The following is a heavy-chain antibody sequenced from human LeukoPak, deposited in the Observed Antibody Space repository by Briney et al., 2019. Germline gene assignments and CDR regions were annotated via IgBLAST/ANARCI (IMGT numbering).Heavy chain of an antibody. Sequence: GGPLRLSCAASGXTFISYSVNWVRQAPGKGPEWVSSISGSSNYIYYADSVRGRFTVSRDNAKNSLYLQMNSLRAEDTAVYYCARGAYYDSSGYPRGPDYWGQGTLVTVSS. D-gene: IGHD3-22*01. CDR3: ARGAYYDSSGYPRGPDY. CDR2: ISGSSNYI. V-gene: IGHV3-21*01. J-gene: IGHJ4*02. CDR1: GXTFISYS.